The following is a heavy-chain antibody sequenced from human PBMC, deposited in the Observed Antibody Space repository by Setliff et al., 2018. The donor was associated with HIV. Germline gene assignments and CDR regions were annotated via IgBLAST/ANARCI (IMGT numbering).Heavy chain of an antibody. V-gene: IGHV4-30-2*06. D-gene: IGHD3-10*01. CDR3: VREGAGSGSYYLDF. CDR1: GDSMSSGDYS. CDR2: IYPSGRT. J-gene: IGHJ4*02. Sequence: SETLSLTCTVSGDSMSSGDYSWNWIRQSPGKGLEWIGYIYPSGRTYYNPSLKNRVTMSIDRSKKQFSLNLSSVTAADTALYFCVREGAGSGSYYLDFWGQGILVTVSS.